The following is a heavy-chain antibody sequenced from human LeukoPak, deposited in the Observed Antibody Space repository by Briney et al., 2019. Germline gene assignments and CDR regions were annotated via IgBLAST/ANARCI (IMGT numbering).Heavy chain of an antibody. Sequence: GGSLRLSCAASGFTFSSYAMHWVRQAPGKGLEWVAVISYDGSNKYYADSVKGRFTISRDNSKNTLYLQMNSLRAEDTAVYYCAKSTMRQWLAVDYWGQGTLVTVSS. D-gene: IGHD6-19*01. CDR2: ISYDGSNK. V-gene: IGHV3-30-3*01. CDR3: AKSTMRQWLAVDY. CDR1: GFTFSSYA. J-gene: IGHJ4*02.